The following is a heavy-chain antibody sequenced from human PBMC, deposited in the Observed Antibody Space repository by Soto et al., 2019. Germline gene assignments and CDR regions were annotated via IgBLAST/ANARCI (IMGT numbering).Heavy chain of an antibody. Sequence: PGGSLRLSCAASGFTFSSYAMSWVRQAPGKGLEWVSAISGSGGSTYYADSVKGRFTISRDNSKNTLYLQMNSLRAEDTAVYYCAKHTLMSAAESCSSTGCSPDYDFYYGMDFWG. CDR3: AKHTLMSAAESCSSTGCSPDYDFYYGMDF. D-gene: IGHD2-2*01. J-gene: IGHJ6*01. V-gene: IGHV3-23*01. CDR2: ISGSGGST. CDR1: GFTFSSYA.